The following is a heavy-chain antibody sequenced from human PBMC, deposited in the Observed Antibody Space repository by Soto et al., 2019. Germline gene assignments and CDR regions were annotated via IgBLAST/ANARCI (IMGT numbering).Heavy chain of an antibody. CDR2: IIPIFGTA. Sequence: QVQLVQSGAEVKKPGSSVKVSCKASGGTFSSYAISWVRQAPGQGLECMGGIIPIFGTANYAQKFQGRVTITADESTSTAYMELSSLRSEDTAVYYCARDLSTYSSSLGGGYYYYGMDVWGQGTTVTVSS. CDR3: ARDLSTYSSSLGGGYYYYGMDV. D-gene: IGHD6-6*01. CDR1: GGTFSSYA. J-gene: IGHJ6*02. V-gene: IGHV1-69*01.